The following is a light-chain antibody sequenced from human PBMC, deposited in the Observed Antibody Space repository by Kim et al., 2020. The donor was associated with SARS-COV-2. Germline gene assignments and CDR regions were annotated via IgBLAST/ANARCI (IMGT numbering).Light chain of an antibody. Sequence: SSELTQDPAVSVALGQTVRITCQGDSLRSYYATWYQQKPGQAPILVIYGKNNRPSGIPDRFSGSSSGNTASLTITGAQAGDEADYYCNSRDINDNLVFVG. V-gene: IGLV3-19*01. J-gene: IGLJ2*01. CDR1: SLRSYY. CDR3: NSRDINDNLV. CDR2: GKN.